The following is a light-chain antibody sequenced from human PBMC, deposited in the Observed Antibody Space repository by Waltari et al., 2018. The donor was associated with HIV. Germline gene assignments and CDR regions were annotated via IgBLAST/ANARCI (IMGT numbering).Light chain of an antibody. CDR2: GAS. CDR1: QSVRSAS. CDR3: QQYAASPLT. Sequence: EIVLTQSPGTLSLSPGARATLSCRASQSVRSASLAWYQQEPGQAPRLLIFGASSRAPGIPDRFSGSGAVTDFILTISRLEPEDCAVYYCQQYAASPLTFGGGTRVEIK. J-gene: IGKJ4*01. V-gene: IGKV3-20*01.